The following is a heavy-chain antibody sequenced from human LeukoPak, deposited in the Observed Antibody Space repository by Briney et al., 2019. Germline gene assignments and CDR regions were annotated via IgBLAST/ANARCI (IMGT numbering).Heavy chain of an antibody. Sequence: PSETLSLTCTFSGGSISSYYWSWIRQPPGKGLEWIGYIYYSGSTNYNPSLKSRVTISVDTSKNQFSLKLSSVTAADTAVYYCARSPQHYCSSTSCYWDNWFDPWGQGTLVTVSS. D-gene: IGHD2-2*01. CDR3: ARSPQHYCSSTSCYWDNWFDP. V-gene: IGHV4-59*01. CDR1: GGSISSYY. CDR2: IYYSGST. J-gene: IGHJ5*02.